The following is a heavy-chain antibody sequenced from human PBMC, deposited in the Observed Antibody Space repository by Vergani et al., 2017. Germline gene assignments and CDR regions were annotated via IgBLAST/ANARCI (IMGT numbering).Heavy chain of an antibody. CDR1: GAYVGSGGYY. Sequence: QVQLQESGPGLVKASQTLSLTCSVSGAYVGSGGYYWSWVRQRPGMGLDWIGYIYYSGTTYYNPSLESRLTISLDTSENHLSLKLTSVTAADTAVYYCARGNPAYCSSTSCYLIGGNWFDPWGQGTLVTVSS. CDR2: IYYSGTT. J-gene: IGHJ5*02. D-gene: IGHD2-2*01. V-gene: IGHV4-31*03. CDR3: ARGNPAYCSSTSCYLIGGNWFDP.